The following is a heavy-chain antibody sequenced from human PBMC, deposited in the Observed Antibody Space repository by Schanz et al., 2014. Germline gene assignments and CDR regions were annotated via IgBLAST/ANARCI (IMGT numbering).Heavy chain of an antibody. V-gene: IGHV3-23*01. CDR1: GFTFRSYA. J-gene: IGHJ6*02. Sequence: EEQLLQSGGGLVQPGGSLRLSCAASGFTFRSYAMSWVRQAPGKGLEWVSALSGSGGSTYYADSVKGRFTISRDNSKSTLYLQMNTLRAEDTALYYCARDSGPYYDKSMDVWGQGTTVAVSS. CDR3: ARDSGPYYDKSMDV. D-gene: IGHD3-9*01. CDR2: LSGSGGST.